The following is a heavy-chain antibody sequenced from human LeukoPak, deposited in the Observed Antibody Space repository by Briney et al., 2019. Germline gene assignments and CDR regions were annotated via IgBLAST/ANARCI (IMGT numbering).Heavy chain of an antibody. CDR1: GFNSSSYW. D-gene: IGHD3-22*01. CDR2: INYDGTTT. CDR3: ARGGKGYYDSSGYYRE. V-gene: IGHV3-74*01. J-gene: IGHJ4*02. Sequence: GGSLRLSCAASGFNSSSYWMHWVRQAPGKGLVWISRINYDGTTTSYADSVKGRFTISRDNAKNSLYLQMNSLRAEDTAVYYCARGGKGYYDSSGYYREWGQGTLVTVSS.